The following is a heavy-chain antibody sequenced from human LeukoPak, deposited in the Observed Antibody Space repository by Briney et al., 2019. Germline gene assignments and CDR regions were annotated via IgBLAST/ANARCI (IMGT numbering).Heavy chain of an antibody. Sequence: SGPTLVKPTQTLTLTRTLSGVSLSTSGGGVGGVRHPPRQGLEGLALIYWDDDKRYSPSLKSRLTITKDTSKNQVVLTMTNMDPVDTATYYCAHRGGATDFDYWGQGTLVTVSS. CDR3: AHRGGATDFDY. CDR2: IYWDDDK. CDR1: GVSLSTSGGG. J-gene: IGHJ4*02. V-gene: IGHV2-5*02. D-gene: IGHD3-10*01.